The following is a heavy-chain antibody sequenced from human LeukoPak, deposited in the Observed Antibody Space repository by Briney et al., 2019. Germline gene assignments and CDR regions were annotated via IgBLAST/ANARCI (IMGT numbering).Heavy chain of an antibody. D-gene: IGHD7-27*01. CDR3: GTAWRGYYSDY. J-gene: IGHJ4*02. CDR2: VSAYDGDT. CDR1: GYTFTIYG. V-gene: IGHV1-18*01. Sequence: AAVKVSCKASGYTFTIYGINWGRQAPGQGLEWMGWVSAYDGDTNYAQKVQGRVTMTTDTSTSTAYMERRSLRSNDTAVYYLGTAWRGYYSDYWGQGTLVTVSA.